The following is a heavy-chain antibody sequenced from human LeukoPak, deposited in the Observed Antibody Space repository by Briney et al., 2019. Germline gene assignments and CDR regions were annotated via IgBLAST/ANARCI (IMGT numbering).Heavy chain of an antibody. CDR2: ISAYNGNT. CDR3: AREAALRFLEWLFLNWFDP. V-gene: IGHV1-18*01. J-gene: IGHJ5*02. D-gene: IGHD3-3*01. CDR1: GYTFTSYG. Sequence: ASVKVSCKASGYTFTSYGISWVRQAPGQGLEWMGWISAYNGNTNYAQKLQGRVTMTTDTSTSTAYMELRSLRSDDTAVYYCAREAALRFLEWLFLNWFDPWGQGTLVTVSS.